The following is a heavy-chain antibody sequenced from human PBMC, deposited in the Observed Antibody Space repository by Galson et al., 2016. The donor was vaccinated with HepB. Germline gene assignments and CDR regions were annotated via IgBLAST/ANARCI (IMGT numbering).Heavy chain of an antibody. CDR3: AHMGYISSWYFDF. D-gene: IGHD6-13*01. J-gene: IGHJ4*02. Sequence: PALVKPTQTLTLICTFPGFSLSTSGEGVGWIRQPPGKALEWLALIFWDDGKRHSPYLKSRLTITKDTSMNQVVLTLTNVDSVDTATYYCAHMGYISSWYFDFWGQGTLLTVSS. CDR2: IFWDDGK. V-gene: IGHV2-5*02. CDR1: GFSLSTSGEG.